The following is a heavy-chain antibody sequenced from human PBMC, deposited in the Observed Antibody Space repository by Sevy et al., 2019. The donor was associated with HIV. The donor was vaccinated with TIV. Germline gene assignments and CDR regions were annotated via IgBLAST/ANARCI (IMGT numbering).Heavy chain of an antibody. CDR1: GFTVSTYA. D-gene: IGHD5-18*01. CDR3: AAGDTSMVTDLDY. Sequence: GGSLRLSCAASGFTVSTYAINRVRQAPREGLEWVSAITGGSDSTYYADSVKGRFTISRDNSKNVVYLQMNSLRAEDTAVYYCAAGDTSMVTDLDYWGQGTLVTVSS. J-gene: IGHJ4*02. V-gene: IGHV3-23*01. CDR2: ITGGSDST.